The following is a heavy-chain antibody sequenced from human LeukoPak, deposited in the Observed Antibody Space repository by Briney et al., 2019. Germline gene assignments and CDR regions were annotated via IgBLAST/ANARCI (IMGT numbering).Heavy chain of an antibody. CDR1: GFTFNTYN. D-gene: IGHD7-27*01. J-gene: IGHJ4*02. Sequence: GGSLRLSCAASGFTFNTYNMIWVRQAPGRGLEWISYITTSSTTIYYADSVKGRFTLSRDNAKNSLFLQMSGLRAEDTAVCYCARVVDGVTGADYWGQGTLVTVSS. CDR3: ARVVDGVTGADY. CDR2: ITTSSTTI. V-gene: IGHV3-48*04.